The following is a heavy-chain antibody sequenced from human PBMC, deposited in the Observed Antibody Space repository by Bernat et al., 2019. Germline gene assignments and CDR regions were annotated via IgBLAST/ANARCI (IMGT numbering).Heavy chain of an antibody. CDR1: GFTFSSYG. CDR2: ISYDGSNK. Sequence: QVQLAESGGGVVQPGRSLRLSCAASGFTFSSYGMHWVRQAPGKGLEWVAVISYDGSNKYYADSVKGRFTISRDNSKNTLYLQMNSLRAEDTAVYYCAKGNFDRPLDYWGQGTLVTVSS. D-gene: IGHD3-9*01. V-gene: IGHV3-30*18. J-gene: IGHJ4*02. CDR3: AKGNFDRPLDY.